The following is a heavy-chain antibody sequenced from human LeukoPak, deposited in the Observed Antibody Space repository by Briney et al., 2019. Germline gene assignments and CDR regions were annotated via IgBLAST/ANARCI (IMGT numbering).Heavy chain of an antibody. CDR2: IYYSGST. Sequence: PSQTLSLPCTVSGGSISSGDYYWSWIRQPPGKGLEWIGYIYYSGSTYYNPSLKSRVTISVDTSKNQFSLKLSSVTAADTAVYYCARATYYDFWSGYSSWYFDLWGRGTLVTVSS. V-gene: IGHV4-30-4*08. CDR3: ARATYYDFWSGYSSWYFDL. CDR1: GGSISSGDYY. J-gene: IGHJ2*01. D-gene: IGHD3-3*01.